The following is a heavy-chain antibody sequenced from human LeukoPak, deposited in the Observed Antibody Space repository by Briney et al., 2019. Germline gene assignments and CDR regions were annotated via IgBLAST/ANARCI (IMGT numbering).Heavy chain of an antibody. CDR1: GFTFSSYW. V-gene: IGHV3-7*01. D-gene: IGHD3-16*01. CDR2: IKQDGTKK. J-gene: IGHJ4*02. Sequence: GGSLRLPCAASGFTFSSYWMTWVRQAPGKGLEWVANIKQDGTKKYYVDSVKGRFTISRDNTKNSLYLQMNSLRAEDTAVYYCARVWGTTASDHWGQGTLVMVSP. CDR3: ARVWGTTASDH.